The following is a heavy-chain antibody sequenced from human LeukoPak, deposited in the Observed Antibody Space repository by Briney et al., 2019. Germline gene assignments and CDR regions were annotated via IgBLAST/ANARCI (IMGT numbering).Heavy chain of an antibody. D-gene: IGHD5-18*01. V-gene: IGHV4-59*08. CDR1: GDSINSYY. CDR2: IYYSGST. Sequence: SETLSLTCTVSGDSINSYYWSWFRQPPGKGLEWIGYIYYSGSTKYNPSIKSRVTISVDTSKNQFSLKLSSVTAADTAVYYCARSLRGYRFATDYWGQGTLVTVSS. CDR3: ARSLRGYRFATDY. J-gene: IGHJ4*02.